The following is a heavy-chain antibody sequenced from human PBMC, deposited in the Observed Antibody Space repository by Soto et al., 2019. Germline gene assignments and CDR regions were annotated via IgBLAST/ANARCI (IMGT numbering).Heavy chain of an antibody. CDR2: ISAHNGNT. CDR1: GYTFTSYG. V-gene: IGHV1-18*01. J-gene: IGHJ4*02. Sequence: QVHLVQSGAEVKKPGASVKVSCKASGYTFTSYGITWVRQASGQGLEWMGWISAHNGNTDYAQKIQGRVIVTRDTSTRTAYMELRSLISDAPAVYYCASGRYGDYWGQGAVVTVSS. CDR3: ASGRYGDY. D-gene: IGHD1-26*01.